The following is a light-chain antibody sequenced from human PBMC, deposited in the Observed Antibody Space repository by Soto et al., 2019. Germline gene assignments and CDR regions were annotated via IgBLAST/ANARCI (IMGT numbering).Light chain of an antibody. V-gene: IGLV1-47*01. CDR3: AAWDDSLRGPV. CDR1: SSNIGSNY. Sequence: QSVLTQPPSGSGTPGQRVTISCSGSSSNIGSNYVYWYQQLPGTAPKLLIYRNNQRPSGVPDRFSGSRSGTSASLAISGLRSEDEADYYCAAWDDSLRGPVFGGGTKLTVL. J-gene: IGLJ2*01. CDR2: RNN.